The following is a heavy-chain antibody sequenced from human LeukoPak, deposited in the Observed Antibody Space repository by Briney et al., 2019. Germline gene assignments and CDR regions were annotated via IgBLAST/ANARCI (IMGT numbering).Heavy chain of an antibody. J-gene: IGHJ4*02. V-gene: IGHV5-51*01. CDR1: GYSFTSYW. CDR3: ARQYSISIDY. D-gene: IGHD6-6*01. CDR2: LYPGDSDT. Sequence: GESLQISCKGSGYSFTSYWIGWVRQMPGKGLEGMGVLYPGDSDTSYSPSFQGQVTISADKSISTAYLQWSSLKASDTAMYYGARQYSISIDYWGQGTLVTVSP.